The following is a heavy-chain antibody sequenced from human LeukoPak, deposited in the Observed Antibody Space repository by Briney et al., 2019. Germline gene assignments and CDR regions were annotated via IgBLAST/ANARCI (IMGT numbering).Heavy chain of an antibody. Sequence: SETLSLTCAVYGGSFSGYYWSWIRQPPGKGLEWIGEINHSGSTNYNPSLKSRVTISVDTSKNQFSLKLSSVTAADTAVYYCARFRSRGLTGFYWGQGTLVTVSS. D-gene: IGHD3-9*01. CDR2: INHSGST. V-gene: IGHV4-34*01. CDR3: ARFRSRGLTGFY. CDR1: GGSFSGYY. J-gene: IGHJ4*02.